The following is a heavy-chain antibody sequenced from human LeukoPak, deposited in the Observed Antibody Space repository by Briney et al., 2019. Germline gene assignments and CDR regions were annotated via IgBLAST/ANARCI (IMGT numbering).Heavy chain of an antibody. CDR2: IRYDGSNK. J-gene: IGHJ4*02. CDR3: AKEYSSSAGLFDY. Sequence: GGSLRLSCAASGFTFSSYGMHWVRQAPGKGLEWVAFIRYDGSNKYYADSVKGRFTISRDNSKNTLYLQMNSLRAEDTAVYYCAKEYSSSAGLFDYWGQGTLVTVSS. V-gene: IGHV3-30*02. D-gene: IGHD6-6*01. CDR1: GFTFSSYG.